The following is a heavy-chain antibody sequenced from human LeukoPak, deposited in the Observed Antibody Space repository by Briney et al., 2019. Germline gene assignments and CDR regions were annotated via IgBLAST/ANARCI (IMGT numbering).Heavy chain of an antibody. D-gene: IGHD7-27*01. V-gene: IGHV3-23*01. Sequence: GGSLRLSCVASGLSQYGISNYAMTWVRQAPGKGLAWVSTLTHDSETTYHADSVKGLFTISRDNSKNTLFLQMGSLGADDTAVYYCAKNWGSSYYYMDVWGKGTTVTVSS. CDR2: LTHDSETT. CDR1: GLSQYGISNYA. J-gene: IGHJ6*03. CDR3: AKNWGSSYYYMDV.